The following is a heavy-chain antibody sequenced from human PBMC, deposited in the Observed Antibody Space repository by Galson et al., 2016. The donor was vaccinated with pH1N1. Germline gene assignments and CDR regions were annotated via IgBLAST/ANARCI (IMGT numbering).Heavy chain of an antibody. Sequence: SVKASCKASGGTFTFYAFTWVRQAPGQGLEWMGGTIPVFGAPTYAQKFQGRVTITTDDSTRTAYMELRSLRSEDTAVYYCATRRGKDYSDRGGYLAYWGQGTLVTVSS. V-gene: IGHV1-69*05. D-gene: IGHD3-22*01. CDR2: TIPVFGAP. CDR3: ATRRGKDYSDRGGYLAY. J-gene: IGHJ4*02. CDR1: GGTFTFYA.